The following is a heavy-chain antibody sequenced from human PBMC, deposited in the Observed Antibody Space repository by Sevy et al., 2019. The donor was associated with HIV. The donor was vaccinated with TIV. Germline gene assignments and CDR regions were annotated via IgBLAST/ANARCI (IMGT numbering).Heavy chain of an antibody. CDR1: GFTFSSYS. CDR2: ISHDGGTQ. Sequence: GGSLRLSCVGSGFTFSSYSFNWVRLAPGKGLEWVSLISHDGGTQFFADSVRGRFTISRDNSKNTLWLEMNSLRPEDTAVYFCARDDLPFCGGDCYSHFFDPWGQGTLVTVSS. V-gene: IGHV3-30*04. D-gene: IGHD2-21*02. J-gene: IGHJ5*02. CDR3: ARDDLPFCGGDCYSHFFDP.